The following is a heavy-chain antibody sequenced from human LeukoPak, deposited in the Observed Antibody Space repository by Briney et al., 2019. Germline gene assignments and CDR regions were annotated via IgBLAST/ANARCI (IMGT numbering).Heavy chain of an antibody. CDR2: INHSGST. CDR3: ARGRDGYNYYYYYYMDV. D-gene: IGHD5-24*01. CDR1: GGSFSGYY. J-gene: IGHJ6*03. Sequence: PSETLSLTCAVYGGSFSGYYWSWIRQPPGKGLEWIGEINHSGSTNYNPSLKSRVTISVDTSKNQFSLKLSSVTAADTAVYYCARGRDGYNYYYYYYMDVWDKGTTVTVSS. V-gene: IGHV4-34*01.